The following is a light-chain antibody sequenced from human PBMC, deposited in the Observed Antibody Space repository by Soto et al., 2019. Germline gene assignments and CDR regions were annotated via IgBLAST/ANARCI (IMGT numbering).Light chain of an antibody. CDR1: SSDVGGYNY. J-gene: IGLJ2*01. Sequence: QSALTQPASVSGSPGQSITISCTGTSSDVGGYNYVSWYQQHPGKAPKLMIYDVSNRPSGVSNPFSGSKSGNTASLTISRLQAEDEADYYCCSYTTSSTVLFGGGTKVTVL. CDR2: DVS. V-gene: IGLV2-14*03. CDR3: CSYTTSSTVL.